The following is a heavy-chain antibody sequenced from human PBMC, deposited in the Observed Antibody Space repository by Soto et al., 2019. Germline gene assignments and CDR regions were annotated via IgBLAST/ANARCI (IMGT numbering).Heavy chain of an antibody. Sequence: GGSLRLSCAASAFTFSTYSMNWVRQAPGKGLEWVSSISSANSYRYYADSVKGRFSISRDNAKNSLYLQMNSLRAEDTAVYYCARGVENSSSWYSDYFDYWGQGTLVTVSS. CDR1: AFTFSTYS. D-gene: IGHD6-13*01. J-gene: IGHJ4*02. CDR2: ISSANSYR. V-gene: IGHV3-21*01. CDR3: ARGVENSSSWYSDYFDY.